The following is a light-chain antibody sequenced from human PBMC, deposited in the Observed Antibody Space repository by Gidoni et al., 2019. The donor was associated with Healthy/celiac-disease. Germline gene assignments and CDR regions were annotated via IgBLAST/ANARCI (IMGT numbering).Light chain of an antibody. CDR2: EVS. CDR1: SRDVGGYNY. V-gene: IGLV2-14*01. Sequence: QSALTHPASVSGSPGQSITISCTGTSRDVGGYNYVSWYHQHPGKAPKLRIYEVSNRTSGVSNRFAGSKSGNTASLTISGLQAEDEADYYCSSYTSSSTPEVFGGGTKLTVL. CDR3: SSYTSSSTPEV. J-gene: IGLJ3*02.